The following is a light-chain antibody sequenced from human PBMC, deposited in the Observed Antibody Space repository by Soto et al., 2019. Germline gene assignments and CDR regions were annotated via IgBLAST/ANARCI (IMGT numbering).Light chain of an antibody. CDR2: DAS. CDR3: QQYNNWPLT. V-gene: IGKV3-11*01. J-gene: IGKJ4*01. Sequence: EVVLTQSPATLSLSPGERATLSCRASQSVSTYLAWYQQKPGQAPRLLIYDASNRATGIPARFSGSQSGTEFTLTISSLLSEDFAVYFCQQYNNWPLTFGGGTKVETK. CDR1: QSVSTY.